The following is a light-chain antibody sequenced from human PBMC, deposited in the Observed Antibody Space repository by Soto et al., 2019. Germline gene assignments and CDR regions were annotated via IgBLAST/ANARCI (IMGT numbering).Light chain of an antibody. CDR1: SSDVGGYNY. V-gene: IGLV2-11*01. Sequence: QSVLTQPRSVSGSPGQSVTISCTGTSSDVGGYNYVSWYQHDPGKAPKLMISDVSKRPSGVPDRFSGSKSGNTASLTISGLQAEDEADYYCCSYAGSYSRVFGGGTKVTVL. CDR3: CSYAGSYSRV. CDR2: DVS. J-gene: IGLJ3*02.